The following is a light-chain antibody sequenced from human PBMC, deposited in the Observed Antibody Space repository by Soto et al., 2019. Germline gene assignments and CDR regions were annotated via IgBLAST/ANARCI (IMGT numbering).Light chain of an antibody. V-gene: IGKV1-5*03. CDR1: QSISSW. Sequence: DIQMTQSPSTLSASVGDRVTITCRASQSISSWLAWYQQKPGKAPKLLIYKASSLESGVPSRFSGSGSGTEFTLTISSLQPDDFATYYCQQYNSPTWMFGQGTKVEIK. CDR2: KAS. CDR3: QQYNSPTWM. J-gene: IGKJ1*01.